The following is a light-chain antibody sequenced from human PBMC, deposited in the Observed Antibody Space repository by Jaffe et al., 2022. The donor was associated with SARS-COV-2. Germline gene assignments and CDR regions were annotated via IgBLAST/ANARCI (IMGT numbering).Light chain of an antibody. CDR1: QSISSW. V-gene: IGKV1-5*03. J-gene: IGKJ1*01. Sequence: DIQMTQSPSTLSASVGDRVTITCRASQSISSWLAWYQQKPGKAPKLLIYKASSLKSGVPSRFSGSGSGTEFTLTISSLQPDDFATYYCQQSNSYSTFGQGTKVEIK. CDR2: KAS. CDR3: QQSNSYST.